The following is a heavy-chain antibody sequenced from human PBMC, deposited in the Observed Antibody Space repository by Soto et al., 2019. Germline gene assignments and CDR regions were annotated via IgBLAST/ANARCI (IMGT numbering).Heavy chain of an antibody. CDR1: GYSVTSNW. J-gene: IGHJ4*02. CDR3: ARPPSGTTTFFDS. Sequence: ESLKISCKGPGYSVTSNWIGLVRQMPGKGLEWMGIIYPSDSDTRYSPSFQGQVTISADKSISTAYLQWSSLKASDTAIYYCARPPSGTTTFFDSWGQGTLVTVSS. D-gene: IGHD1-7*01. V-gene: IGHV5-51*01. CDR2: IYPSDSDT.